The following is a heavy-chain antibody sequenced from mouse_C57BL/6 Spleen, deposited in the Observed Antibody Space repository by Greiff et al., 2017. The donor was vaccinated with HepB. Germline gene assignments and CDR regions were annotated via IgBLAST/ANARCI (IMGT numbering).Heavy chain of an antibody. J-gene: IGHJ3*01. Sequence: EVKLMESGPGLVKPSQSLSLTCSVTGYSITSGYYWNWIRQFPGNKLEWMGYISYDGSNNYNPSLKNRISITRDTSKNQFFLKLNSVTTEDTATYYCASFYGSSYEFAYWGQGTLVTVSA. CDR2: ISYDGSN. D-gene: IGHD1-1*01. V-gene: IGHV3-6*01. CDR1: GYSITSGYY. CDR3: ASFYGSSYEFAY.